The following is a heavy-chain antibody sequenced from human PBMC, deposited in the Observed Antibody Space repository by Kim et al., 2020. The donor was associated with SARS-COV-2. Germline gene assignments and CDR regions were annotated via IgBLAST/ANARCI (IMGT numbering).Heavy chain of an antibody. D-gene: IGHD2-2*01. CDR1: GFTFISYE. CDR2: ISSSGSTI. V-gene: IGHV3-48*03. CDR3: ASLIVVVPSF. Sequence: GGSLRLSCAASGFTFISYEMNWVRQAPGKGLEWVSYISSSGSTIYYADSVKGRFTISRDNAKNSLYLQMNSLRAEDTAVYYCASLIVVVPSFWGQGTLVTVSS. J-gene: IGHJ4*02.